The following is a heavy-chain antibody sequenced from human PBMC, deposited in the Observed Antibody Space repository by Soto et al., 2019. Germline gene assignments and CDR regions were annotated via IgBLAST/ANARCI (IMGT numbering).Heavy chain of an antibody. CDR2: IHYSGST. J-gene: IGHJ4*02. D-gene: IGHD1-26*01. Sequence: PCWTQSLTCTVCGGPVSSGHYYWSWIRQPPGKGLEWIAYIHYSGSTYYNPSLKSRVTISVDTSKIQFHLKLSSVTAADTAVYYCARSRYSGSHFFDYWGQGILVTVSS. V-gene: IGHV4-30-4*01. CDR1: GGPVSSGHYY. CDR3: ARSRYSGSHFFDY.